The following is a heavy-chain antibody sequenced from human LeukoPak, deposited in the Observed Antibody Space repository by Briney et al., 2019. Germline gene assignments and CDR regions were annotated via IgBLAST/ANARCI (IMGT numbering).Heavy chain of an antibody. Sequence: PSETLSLTCAVYGGSFSGYYWSWIRQPPGKGLEWIGYIYYSGSTYYNPSLKSRVTISVDTSKNQFSLKLSSVTAADTALYYCARESNYHGSGTGWFDPWGQGTLVTVSS. D-gene: IGHD3-10*01. CDR3: ARESNYHGSGTGWFDP. J-gene: IGHJ5*02. CDR1: GGSFSGYY. V-gene: IGHV4-34*01. CDR2: IYYSGST.